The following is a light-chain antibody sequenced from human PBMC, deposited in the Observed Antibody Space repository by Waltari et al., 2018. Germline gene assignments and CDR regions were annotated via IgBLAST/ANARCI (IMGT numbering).Light chain of an antibody. CDR2: KNN. J-gene: IGLJ1*01. CDR3: ASWDDSLNGLYV. CDR1: PSNTGSTT. V-gene: IGLV1-44*01. Sequence: QSVLTQPPSASGTPGPRVTISCSGSPSNTGSTTVNWYPQLPGTAPKLPIYKNNQRPSGVPDRISGSKSATSASLAISGLQSEDEADYYCASWDDSLNGLYVFGTGTKVTVL.